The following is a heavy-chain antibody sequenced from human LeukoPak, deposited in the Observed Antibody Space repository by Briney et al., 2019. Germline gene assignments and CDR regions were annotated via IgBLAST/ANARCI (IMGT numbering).Heavy chain of an antibody. J-gene: IGHJ4*02. Sequence: KSGGSLRLSCAASGITFSDYYMSWIRQAPGKGLEWISYISSDDNTIYYADSVKGRFTISRDNAQNSLFLQMNSLRADDTAVYYCASGGSGPYYFDYWGQGTLVTVSS. CDR1: GITFSDYY. CDR2: ISSDDNTI. CDR3: ASGGSGPYYFDY. D-gene: IGHD2-15*01. V-gene: IGHV3-11*01.